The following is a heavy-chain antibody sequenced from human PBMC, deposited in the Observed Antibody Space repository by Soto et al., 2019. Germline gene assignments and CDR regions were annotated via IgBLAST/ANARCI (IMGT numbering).Heavy chain of an antibody. D-gene: IGHD3-22*01. CDR2: IYYSGST. J-gene: IGHJ4*02. CDR1: GGSISSSSYY. CDR3: ARLLYYYDSSGYYYYFDY. V-gene: IGHV4-39*01. Sequence: PSETLSLTCTVSGGSISSSSYYWGWIRQPPGKGLEWIGSIYYSGSTYYNPSLKSRVTISVDTSKNQFSLKLSSVTAADTAVYYCARLLYYYDSSGYYYYFDYWGQGTLVTVSS.